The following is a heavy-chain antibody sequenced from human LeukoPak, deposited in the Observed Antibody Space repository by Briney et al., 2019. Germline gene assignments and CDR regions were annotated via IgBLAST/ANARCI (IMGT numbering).Heavy chain of an antibody. D-gene: IGHD2-15*01. V-gene: IGHV3-30*03. J-gene: IGHJ4*02. CDR3: ARGVVYDC. CDR1: GFTFSSYG. Sequence: PGGSLRLSCAASGFTFSSYGMHWVRQAPGKGLEWVAVISYDGSNKYYADSVKGRFTISRDNSKNTLYLQMNSLKAEDTARYYCARGVVYDCWGQGILVTVSS. CDR2: ISYDGSNK.